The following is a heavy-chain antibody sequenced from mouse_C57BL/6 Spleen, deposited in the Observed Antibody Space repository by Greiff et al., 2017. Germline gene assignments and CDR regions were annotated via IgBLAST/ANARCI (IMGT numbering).Heavy chain of an antibody. CDR3: ARVPTMGPFYFDY. Sequence: QVQLKQSGPELVKPGASVKISCKASGYAFSSSWMNWVKQRPGKGLEWIGRIYPGDGDTNYNGKFKGKATLTADKSSSTAYMQLSSLTSEDSAVYFGARVPTMGPFYFDYWGQGTTLTVSS. D-gene: IGHD2-10*01. J-gene: IGHJ2*01. CDR2: IYPGDGDT. CDR1: GYAFSSSW. V-gene: IGHV1-82*01.